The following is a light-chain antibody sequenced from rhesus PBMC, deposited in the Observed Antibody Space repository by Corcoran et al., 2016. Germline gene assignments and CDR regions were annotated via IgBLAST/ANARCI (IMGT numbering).Light chain of an antibody. CDR2: AAS. V-gene: IGKV1-94*01. J-gene: IGKJ1*01. CDR3: RQDYNTPWT. Sequence: DIQMTQSPSSLSASVGDRVTVTCRASQGINKELSWYQQKTGKAPILLIYAASSLQTGVSSRFSGIGSGKDFTLTISSLQPEDVATYYCRQDYNTPWTFGQGTKVAIK. CDR1: QGINKE.